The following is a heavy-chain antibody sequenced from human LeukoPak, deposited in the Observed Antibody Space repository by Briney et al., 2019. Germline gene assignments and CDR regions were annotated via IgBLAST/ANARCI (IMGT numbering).Heavy chain of an antibody. Sequence: PSETLSLTCAVYGGSFSGYYWSWIRQPPGKGLEWIGEINHSGSTNYNPSLKSRVTISVDTSKNQFSLKLSSVTAADTAVYYCARPGHLEMATVPSHYDAFDIWGQGTMVTVSS. J-gene: IGHJ3*02. CDR1: GGSFSGYY. CDR3: ARPGHLEMATVPSHYDAFDI. CDR2: INHSGST. V-gene: IGHV4-34*01. D-gene: IGHD5-24*01.